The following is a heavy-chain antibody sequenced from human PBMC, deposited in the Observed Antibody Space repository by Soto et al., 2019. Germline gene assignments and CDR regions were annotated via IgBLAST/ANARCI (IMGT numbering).Heavy chain of an antibody. V-gene: IGHV3-23*01. CDR1: GFTFNDYA. D-gene: IGHD1-26*01. CDR3: AKDYPAVGAINPLHFFDY. J-gene: IGHJ4*02. CDR2: ISAGGGWT. Sequence: GGSLRLSCAASGFTFNDYAMSWVRQTPGKGLEWVSGISAGGGWTYYADSVKGRFTISRDNSKNTVYLQMNSLRAEDTAVYYCAKDYPAVGAINPLHFFDYWGQGTLVTVSS.